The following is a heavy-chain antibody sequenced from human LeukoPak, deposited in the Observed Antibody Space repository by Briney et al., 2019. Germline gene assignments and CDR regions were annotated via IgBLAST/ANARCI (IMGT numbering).Heavy chain of an antibody. D-gene: IGHD3-3*01. V-gene: IGHV3-7*04. CDR2: MNRDGSEV. J-gene: IGHJ4*02. CDR1: GFPFAPFW. CDR3: ARGIDEWLYLNY. Sequence: GRCLRLSCAASGFPFAPFWMTWVRQAPGKGPEFVATMNRDGSEVAYGNSVRGRFTITRDNAKNSLYLQMYSLRAEDTAVYYCARGIDEWLYLNYWGQGALVTVSS.